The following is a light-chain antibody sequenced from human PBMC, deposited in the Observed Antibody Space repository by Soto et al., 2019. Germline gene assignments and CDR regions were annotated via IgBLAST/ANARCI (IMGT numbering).Light chain of an antibody. V-gene: IGLV2-14*03. CDR1: SSDVGGYDY. CDR2: GVN. Sequence: QSALTQPASVSGSPGQSITISCTGTSSDVGGYDYVSWYQQHPGKAPKLMIYGVNNRPSGVSNRFSGFKSGNTASLTISGLQVEDEADYYCSSYTSTAAYVIGSGTKVTVL. J-gene: IGLJ1*01. CDR3: SSYTSTAAYV.